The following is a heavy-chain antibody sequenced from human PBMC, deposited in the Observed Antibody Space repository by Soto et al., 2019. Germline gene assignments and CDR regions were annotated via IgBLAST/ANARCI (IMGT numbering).Heavy chain of an antibody. V-gene: IGHV4-34*01. CDR2: INHSGST. Sequence: SETLSLTCAVYGGSFSGYYWSWIRQPPGKGLEWIGEINHSGSTNYNPSLKSRVTISVDTSKNPLSLKLSSVTAADTAVYYCARDNIAWAGTSPDYWGQSTVVTVSS. CDR3: ARDNIAWAGTSPDY. CDR1: GGSFSGYY. J-gene: IGHJ4*02. D-gene: IGHD6-19*01.